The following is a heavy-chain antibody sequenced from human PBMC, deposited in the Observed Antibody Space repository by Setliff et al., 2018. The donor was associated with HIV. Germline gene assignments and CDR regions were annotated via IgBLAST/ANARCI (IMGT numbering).Heavy chain of an antibody. CDR3: AREELRCTKVFDI. J-gene: IGHJ3*02. D-gene: IGHD3-10*01. CDR1: GYTFTSYG. V-gene: IGHV1-18*01. Sequence: ASVKVSCKASGYTFTSYGIIWVRQAPGQGLEWMGWISAYNGNTNYAKKLQGRVTMTTDTSKSTAYMELRSLRSDDTAVYYCAREELRCTKVFDIWGQGTMVTVSS. CDR2: ISAYNGNT.